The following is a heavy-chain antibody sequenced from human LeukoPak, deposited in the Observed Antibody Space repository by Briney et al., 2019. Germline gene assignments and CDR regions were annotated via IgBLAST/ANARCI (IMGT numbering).Heavy chain of an antibody. D-gene: IGHD3-16*01. CDR2: IKQDGSEK. CDR1: GFTFSSYA. CDR3: ASKGAYYDYVWGSYAPYYYFDY. Sequence: GGSLRLSCAASGFTFSSYAMSWVRQAPGKGLEWVANIKQDGSEKYYVDSVKGRFTISRDNAKNSLYLQMNSLRAEDTAVYYCASKGAYYDYVWGSYAPYYYFDYWGQGTLVTVSS. V-gene: IGHV3-7*01. J-gene: IGHJ4*02.